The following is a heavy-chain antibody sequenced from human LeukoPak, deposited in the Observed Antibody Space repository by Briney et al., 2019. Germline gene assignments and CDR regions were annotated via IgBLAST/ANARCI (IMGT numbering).Heavy chain of an antibody. CDR2: INHSGST. Sequence: PSETLSLTCAVYGGSFSGYYWSWIRQPPGKGLEWIGEINHSGSTNYNPSLKSRVTISVDTSKNQFSLKLSSVTAADTAVYYCARGQVDYYDSSGFRSYFDYWGQGTLVTVSS. CDR1: GGSFSGYY. D-gene: IGHD3-22*01. CDR3: ARGQVDYYDSSGFRSYFDY. J-gene: IGHJ4*02. V-gene: IGHV4-34*01.